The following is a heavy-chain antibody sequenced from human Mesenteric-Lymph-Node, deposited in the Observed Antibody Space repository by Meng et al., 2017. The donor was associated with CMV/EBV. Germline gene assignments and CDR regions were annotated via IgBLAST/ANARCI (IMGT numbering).Heavy chain of an antibody. CDR1: GGCFSVSY. V-gene: IGHV4-34*01. CDR2: INHSGST. Sequence: VLDHQCGAGLLRPLESLSLTCAVSGGCFSVSYWSWIRQPPGKGLEWIGEINHSGSTNYNPSLKSRVTISVDTSKNQFSLKLSSVTAADTAVYYCARHQRWLKSEGGFNYWGQGTLVTVSS. CDR3: ARHQRWLKSEGGFNY. D-gene: IGHD4-23*01. J-gene: IGHJ4*02.